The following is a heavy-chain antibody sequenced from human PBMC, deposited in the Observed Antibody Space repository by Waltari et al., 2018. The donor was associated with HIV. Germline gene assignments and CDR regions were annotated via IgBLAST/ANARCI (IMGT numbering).Heavy chain of an antibody. J-gene: IGHJ4*02. Sequence: EVQLLESGGGLIQPGGSLRLSCVGSGFTFRSSAMSWVRPAPGKGLEWVSGISGSGNSTYYAGSVKGRFIISRDNSKNTVFLQMNSLRAEDTAVYYCAKGDCNSPSCPFDFWGQVTLVTVSS. V-gene: IGHV3-23*01. CDR2: ISGSGNST. CDR1: GFTFRSSA. D-gene: IGHD2-2*01. CDR3: AKGDCNSPSCPFDF.